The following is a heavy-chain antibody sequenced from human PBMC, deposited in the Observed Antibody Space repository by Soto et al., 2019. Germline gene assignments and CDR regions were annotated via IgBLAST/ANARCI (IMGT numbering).Heavy chain of an antibody. D-gene: IGHD6-25*01. Sequence: GGSLRLSCAASGFTFSRHAVHWVRQAPGKGLEWVAVISYDGNSKYYADSVKGRFTISRDNSKNTLYLEMSSLRPEDTAVFYCARDLRSSGSMYYSYYGIDVWGQGNTVTVSS. CDR1: GFTFSRHA. CDR3: ARDLRSSGSMYYSYYGIDV. V-gene: IGHV3-30-3*01. J-gene: IGHJ6*02. CDR2: ISYDGNSK.